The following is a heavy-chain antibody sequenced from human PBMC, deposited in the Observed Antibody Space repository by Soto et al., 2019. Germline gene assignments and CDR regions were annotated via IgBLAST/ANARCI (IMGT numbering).Heavy chain of an antibody. V-gene: IGHV1-18*01. CDR2: ISAYNGNT. CDR3: ARDRGVAPPVAVNTHYYYYMDV. J-gene: IGHJ6*03. CDR1: GYSFTNYG. Sequence: QDQLVQSGVEVKKPGASVKVSCKASGYSFTNYGITWVRQAPGQGFEWMGWISAYNGNTNYAQKFQGRVTMTTDASTSTAYLELRSLRSDATAVYYCARDRGVAPPVAVNTHYYYYMDVWGKGTTVTVSS. D-gene: IGHD1-26*01.